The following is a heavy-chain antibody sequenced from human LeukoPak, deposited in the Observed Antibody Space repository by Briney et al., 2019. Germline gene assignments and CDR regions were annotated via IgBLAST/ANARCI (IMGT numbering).Heavy chain of an antibody. CDR3: ARQRSYDNSGYSFDY. D-gene: IGHD3-22*01. CDR1: GYSLIKHW. CDR2: IYPGNADA. V-gene: IGHV5-51*01. J-gene: IGHJ4*02. Sequence: GESLQISCNASGYSLIKHWIGWVRQVPGKGLDWMGIIYPGNADATYSPSFQAQVTISADKSTTTVYLQWRSLKASDTALYYCARQRSYDNSGYSFDYWGQGTLVTVSS.